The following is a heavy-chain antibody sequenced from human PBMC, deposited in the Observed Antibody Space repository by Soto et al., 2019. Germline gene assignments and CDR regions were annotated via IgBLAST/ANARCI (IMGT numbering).Heavy chain of an antibody. V-gene: IGHV3-21*06. CDR3: ARYDAFMAFDL. Sequence: PGGSLRLSCAASGFTFNSYSVNWVRQDPGKGLEWVASISSGSVYIDFADSVRGRFTISRDDVINSVSLPMDSLRCEDTGIYYFARYDAFMAFDLLGQGTMVTVS. CDR2: ISSGSVYI. CDR1: GFTFNSYS. D-gene: IGHD1-1*01. J-gene: IGHJ3*01.